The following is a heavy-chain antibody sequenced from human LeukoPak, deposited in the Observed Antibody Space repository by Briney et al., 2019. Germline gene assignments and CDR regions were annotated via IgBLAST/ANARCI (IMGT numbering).Heavy chain of an antibody. CDR3: ARTLRWVVTATGQFQNWLDP. D-gene: IGHD2-15*01. J-gene: IGHJ5*02. V-gene: IGHV4-59*08. Sequence: PSETLSLTCTVSGGSISSYYWSWIRQPPGKGLEWIGYIYYSGSTNYNPSLKSRVTISVDTSKNQFSLKLNSVTAADTAMYYCARTLRWVVTATGQFQNWLDPWGQGTLVTVSS. CDR1: GGSISSYY. CDR2: IYYSGST.